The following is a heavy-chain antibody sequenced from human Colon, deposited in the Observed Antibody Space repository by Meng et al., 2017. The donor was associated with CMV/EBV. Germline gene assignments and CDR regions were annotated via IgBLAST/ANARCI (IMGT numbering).Heavy chain of an antibody. D-gene: IGHD3-3*01. Sequence: GGSLRLSCGAPGFIFSDYSMSWIRQAPGKGLEWLSYMTNSGKTITYADSVKGRFTISRDNAKNSLYLDMNSLRVEDTAMYYCVRDGVTPDYWGQGTLVTVSS. V-gene: IGHV3-11*01. J-gene: IGHJ4*02. CDR2: MTNSGKTI. CDR1: GFIFSDYS. CDR3: VRDGVTPDY.